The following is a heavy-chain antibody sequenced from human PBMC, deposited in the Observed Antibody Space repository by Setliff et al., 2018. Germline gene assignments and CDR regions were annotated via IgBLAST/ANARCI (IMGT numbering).Heavy chain of an antibody. CDR3: AREELWFGELASYYYYGMDV. CDR2: ISSSSSTI. J-gene: IGHJ6*02. CDR1: GFTFSSYS. D-gene: IGHD3-10*01. Sequence: GGSLRLSCAASGFTFSSYSMNWVRQAPGKGLEWVSYISSSSSTIYYADSVKGRFTISRDNAKNSLYLQMNSLRAEDTAVYYCAREELWFGELASYYYYGMDVWGQGTTVTVSS. V-gene: IGHV3-48*01.